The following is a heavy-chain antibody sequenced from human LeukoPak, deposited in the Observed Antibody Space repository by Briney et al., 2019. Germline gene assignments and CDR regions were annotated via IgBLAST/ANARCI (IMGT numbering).Heavy chain of an antibody. CDR3: AKGSLDGWLVTYRYFDN. CDR2: ISGSHYNT. V-gene: IGHV3-23*01. J-gene: IGHJ4*02. CDR1: GFTFGNYD. Sequence: SGGSLRLSGAVSGFTFGNYDMTWVRHAPGQGLEWVSGISGSHYNTYYADSVKGRFTISRDNSTNTLYLQMDSLRVDHTAVYYCAKGSLDGWLVTYRYFDNWGQGTLVTVSS. D-gene: IGHD6-19*01.